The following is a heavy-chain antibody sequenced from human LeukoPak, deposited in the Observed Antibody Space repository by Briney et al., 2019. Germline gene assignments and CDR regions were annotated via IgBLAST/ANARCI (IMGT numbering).Heavy chain of an antibody. D-gene: IGHD3-10*01. J-gene: IGHJ6*03. V-gene: IGHV3-53*01. CDR2: IYSGGST. CDR3: ASGSGSYRTPYYYMDV. CDR1: GFTFSSFW. Sequence: GGSLRLSCAASGFTFSSFWMSWVRQAPGKGLEWVSVIYSGGSTYYADSVKGRFTISRDNSKNTLYLQMNSLRAEDTAVYYCASGSGSYRTPYYYMDVWGTGTTVTVSS.